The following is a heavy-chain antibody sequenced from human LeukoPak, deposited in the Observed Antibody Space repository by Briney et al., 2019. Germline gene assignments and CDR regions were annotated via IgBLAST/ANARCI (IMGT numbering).Heavy chain of an antibody. Sequence: RSSETLSLTCTVSCGSIIIGDYYWTWIRQHPGKGLEWIGYIHYSGSTYYNPSLKSRLTISVETSNNQFSLTVSSVTAADTAVYYCARAKYNSGWYLDYWGQGTLVTVSS. J-gene: IGHJ4*02. CDR1: CGSIIIGDYY. D-gene: IGHD6-19*01. CDR3: ARAKYNSGWYLDY. V-gene: IGHV4-31*03. CDR2: IHYSGST.